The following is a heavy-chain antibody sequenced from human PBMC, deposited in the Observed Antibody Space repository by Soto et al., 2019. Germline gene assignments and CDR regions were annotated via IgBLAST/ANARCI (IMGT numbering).Heavy chain of an antibody. Sequence: SETLSLTCTVSGDSISSYYWSWIRQPPGKGLEWIGYIYYSGSPDYNPSLKTRVTISVDTSKNQFSLKLSSVTAADTGVYYCARERGWIWAPFDNWGQGTLVTVSS. CDR3: ARERGWIWAPFDN. V-gene: IGHV4-59*01. J-gene: IGHJ4*02. CDR2: IYYSGSP. D-gene: IGHD2-2*03. CDR1: GDSISSYY.